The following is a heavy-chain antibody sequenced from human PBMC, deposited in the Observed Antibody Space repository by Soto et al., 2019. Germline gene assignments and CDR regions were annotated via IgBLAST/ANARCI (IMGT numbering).Heavy chain of an antibody. CDR2: FDPEDGET. Sequence: ASVKVSCKVSGYTLTELSMHWVRQAPGKGREWMGGFDPEDGETIYAQKFQGRVTMTEDTSTDTAYMELSSLRSEDTAVYYCATSYIVATIIYYYGMDVWGQGTTVTVSS. D-gene: IGHD5-12*01. V-gene: IGHV1-24*01. CDR1: GYTLTELS. CDR3: ATSYIVATIIYYYGMDV. J-gene: IGHJ6*02.